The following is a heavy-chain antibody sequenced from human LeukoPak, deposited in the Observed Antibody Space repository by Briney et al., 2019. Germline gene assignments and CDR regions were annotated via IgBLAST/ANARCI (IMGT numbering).Heavy chain of an antibody. D-gene: IGHD2-21*01. CDR2: IYYSGST. J-gene: IGHJ3*02. V-gene: IGHV4-39*07. CDR1: GYSISSSSYY. Sequence: SETLSLTCTVSGYSISSSSYYWGWIRQPPGKGLEWIGSIYYSGSTYYNPSLKSRVTISVDTSKNQFSLKLSSVTAADTAVYYCARDPKLPHAFDIWGQGTMVTVSS. CDR3: ARDPKLPHAFDI.